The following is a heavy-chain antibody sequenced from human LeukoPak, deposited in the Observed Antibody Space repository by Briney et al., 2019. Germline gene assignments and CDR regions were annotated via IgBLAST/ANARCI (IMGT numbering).Heavy chain of an antibody. CDR3: ARDDYDILTGYYPTHFDY. CDR1: GLTFSSYA. CDR2: LSGGGTA. Sequence: PGGSLRLSCAASGLTFSSYAMSWVRQPPGEGLEWVSSLSGGGTASYADAVKGRFTISRDISNKTLYLQMDSLGADDTAVYYCARDDYDILTGYYPTHFDYWGQGTLVTVSS. D-gene: IGHD3-9*01. V-gene: IGHV3-23*01. J-gene: IGHJ4*02.